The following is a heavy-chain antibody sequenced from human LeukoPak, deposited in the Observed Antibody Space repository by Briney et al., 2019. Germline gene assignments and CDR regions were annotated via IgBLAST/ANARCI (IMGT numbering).Heavy chain of an antibody. D-gene: IGHD5-12*01. J-gene: IGHJ4*02. CDR2: ISGRGDAT. V-gene: IGHV3-23*01. CDR3: HGGYAYALENQDY. Sequence: PGGSLRLSCGASGLVFSNYAMSWIRQVPGKGLEWFAAISGRGDATYYAESLKGRFTISRDNSRKMVFLQMNNLRVEDTAIYYCHGGYAYALENQDYWGPGILVTVSS. CDR1: GLVFSNYA.